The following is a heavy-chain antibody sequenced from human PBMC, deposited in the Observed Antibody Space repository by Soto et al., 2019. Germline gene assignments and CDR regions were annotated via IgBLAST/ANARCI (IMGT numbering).Heavy chain of an antibody. J-gene: IGHJ6*02. Sequence: QVHLVQSGAEVRKPGASVKVSCKASGYSFTSYGISWVRQAPGQGLEWMGWISTDNGNTNYAHNLQGRVSMTIDPYPITALMELWSLGSGDTAVYYCVCVVPNTSLFFSYSGMDVWGQVTKVTDSS. CDR3: VCVVPNTSLFFSYSGMDV. V-gene: IGHV1-18*01. CDR1: GYSFTSYG. CDR2: ISTDNGNT. D-gene: IGHD6-6*01.